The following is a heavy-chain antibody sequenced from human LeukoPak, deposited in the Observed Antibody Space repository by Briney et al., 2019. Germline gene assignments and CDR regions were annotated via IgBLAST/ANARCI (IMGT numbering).Heavy chain of an antibody. CDR1: GFTFSSYA. V-gene: IGHV3-30-3*01. CDR2: ISYDGSNK. D-gene: IGHD3-22*01. J-gene: IGHJ4*02. Sequence: PGRSLRLSCAASGFTFSSYAMHWVRQAPGKGLEWVAAISYDGSNKYYADSVKGRFTISRDNSKNTLYLQMNSLRAEDTAVYYCARDHHYYDSSGFFDYWGQGTLVTVSS. CDR3: ARDHHYYDSSGFFDY.